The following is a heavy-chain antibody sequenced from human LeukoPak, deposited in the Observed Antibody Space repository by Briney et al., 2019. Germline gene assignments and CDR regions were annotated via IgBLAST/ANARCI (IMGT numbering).Heavy chain of an antibody. V-gene: IGHV4-59*08. D-gene: IGHD6-19*01. CDR2: IYYSGST. Sequence: PSETLSLTCSVSGGSIFSYYWSWIRQPPGKGLEWIGYIYYSGSTNYNPSLKRRVTISKDTSKNQFSLKLTSVTAADTAVYYCATGSLYWGQGNLVTVSS. J-gene: IGHJ4*02. CDR3: ATGSLY. CDR1: GGSIFSYY.